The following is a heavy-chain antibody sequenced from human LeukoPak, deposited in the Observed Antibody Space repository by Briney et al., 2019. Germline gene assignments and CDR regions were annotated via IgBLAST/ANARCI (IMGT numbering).Heavy chain of an antibody. D-gene: IGHD5-18*01. Sequence: ASVKVSCKASGYTFISYGMNWVRQAPGQGPEWMGWISTNDGNAKYAQKFQGRVTMTTDTSTSTVYMELRSLRSDDTAVYYCAREGSDTAHYNWFDPWGQGTTVTVSS. V-gene: IGHV1-18*01. CDR2: ISTNDGNA. CDR1: GYTFISYG. CDR3: AREGSDTAHYNWFDP. J-gene: IGHJ5*01.